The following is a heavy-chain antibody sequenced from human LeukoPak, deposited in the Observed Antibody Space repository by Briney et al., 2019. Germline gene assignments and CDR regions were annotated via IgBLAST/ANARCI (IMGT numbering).Heavy chain of an antibody. CDR3: AVPPVCSGGSCQRWFDP. J-gene: IGHJ5*02. D-gene: IGHD2-15*01. V-gene: IGHV1-2*02. CDR2: INPNSGGT. Sequence: ASVKVSCKASGYTFTGYYMHWVRQAPGQGLEWMGWINPNSGGTNYAQKFQGRVTMTRDTSISTAYMELSRLRSDDTAVYYCAVPPVCSGGSCQRWFDPWGQGTLVTVSS. CDR1: GYTFTGYY.